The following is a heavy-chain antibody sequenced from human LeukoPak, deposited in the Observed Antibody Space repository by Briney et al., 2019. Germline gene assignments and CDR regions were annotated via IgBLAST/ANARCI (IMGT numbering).Heavy chain of an antibody. CDR1: GGSFSGYY. V-gene: IGHV4-34*01. J-gene: IGHJ4*02. D-gene: IGHD6-13*01. Sequence: SETLSLTCAVYGGSFSGYYWSWIRQPPGKGLEWIGEINHSGSTNYNPSLKSRVTISVDTSENQFSLKLSSVTAADTAVYYCARVGSSSWYVPYWGQGTLVTVSS. CDR3: ARVGSSSWYVPY. CDR2: INHSGST.